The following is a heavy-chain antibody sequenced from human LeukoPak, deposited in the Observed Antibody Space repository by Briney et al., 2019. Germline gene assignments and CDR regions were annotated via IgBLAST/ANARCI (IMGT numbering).Heavy chain of an antibody. CDR1: GFPFSPYT. J-gene: IGHJ4*02. V-gene: IGHV3-48*01. CDR2: ISGGSSTI. Sequence: GGSLRLSCATSGFPFSPYTVNWVRQAPGKGLEWVSDISGGSSTINYADSVQGRFTISRDNAKNSLYLQMNSLRGEDTAVYYCARDESFDYWGQGTLVTVSS. CDR3: ARDESFDY.